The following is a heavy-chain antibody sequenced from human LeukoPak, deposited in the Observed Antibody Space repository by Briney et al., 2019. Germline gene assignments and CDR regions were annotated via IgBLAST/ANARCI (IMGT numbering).Heavy chain of an antibody. J-gene: IGHJ4*02. V-gene: IGHV1-69*13. Sequence: VKVSCKASGGTFSSYAISWVRQAPGQGLEWMGGIIPIFGTANYAQKFQGRVTITADKSTSTAYMELSSLRSEDTAVYYCARGRSYNWNYEFDYWGQGTLVTVSS. CDR1: GGTFSSYA. CDR3: ARGRSYNWNYEFDY. CDR2: IIPIFGTA. D-gene: IGHD1-7*01.